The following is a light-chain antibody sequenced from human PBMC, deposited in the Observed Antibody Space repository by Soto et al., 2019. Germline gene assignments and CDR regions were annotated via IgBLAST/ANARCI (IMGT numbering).Light chain of an antibody. CDR1: TSNIGSYIL. Sequence: QSVLTQPASVSGSPGQSITISCTGTTSNIGSYILVSWYQQHPGKAPKLLIYEASTRLSGVSNRFSGSKSGNTASLTISGLQAEDEADYYCCSYAGSSTYVFGGGTKLTVL. CDR3: CSYAGSSTYV. J-gene: IGLJ2*01. CDR2: EAS. V-gene: IGLV2-23*01.